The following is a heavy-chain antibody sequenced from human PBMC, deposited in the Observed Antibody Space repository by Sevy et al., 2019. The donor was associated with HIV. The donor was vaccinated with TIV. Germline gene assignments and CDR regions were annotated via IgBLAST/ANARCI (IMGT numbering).Heavy chain of an antibody. CDR1: GFTFSSYS. V-gene: IGHV3-30*04. J-gene: IGHJ5*02. CDR2: ISHDGGTQ. Sequence: GGSLRLSCLGSGFTFSSYSFNWVRLAPGKGLEWVSLISHDGGTQFFADSVRRRFTISRDNSKNTLWLEMNSLRPEDTAVYFCARDALPFCGGDCYSHFFDPWGQGTLVTVSS. D-gene: IGHD2-21*02. CDR3: ARDALPFCGGDCYSHFFDP.